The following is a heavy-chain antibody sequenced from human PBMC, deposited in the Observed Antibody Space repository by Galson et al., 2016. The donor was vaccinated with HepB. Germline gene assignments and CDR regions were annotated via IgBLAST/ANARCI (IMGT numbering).Heavy chain of an antibody. V-gene: IGHV5-51*01. CDR3: ARRGLYSTTFDY. Sequence: QSGAEVKKPVESLKISCKGSGYSFTSYWIGWVRQIPGKGLEWMGIIYPGDSDTRYSPSFQGRVTISADKTISTADLQWSSLKASDTAMYYCARRGLYSTTFDYWGQGTLVTVSS. D-gene: IGHD2/OR15-2a*01. CDR2: IYPGDSDT. J-gene: IGHJ4*02. CDR1: GYSFTSYW.